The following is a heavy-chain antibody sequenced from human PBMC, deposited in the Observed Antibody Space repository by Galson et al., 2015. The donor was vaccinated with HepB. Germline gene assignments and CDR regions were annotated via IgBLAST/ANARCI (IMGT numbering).Heavy chain of an antibody. J-gene: IGHJ4*02. D-gene: IGHD1/OR15-1a*01. V-gene: IGHV3-30*03. Sequence: SLRLSCASSGFSFSNYGIHWVRQAPGKGLEWMAVISYDGSFRYYADSVKGRFTISRDNSKSTLYLHMNSLRFEDTSMYYCARVRINNLDYWGQGTLVTVSS. CDR1: GFSFSNYG. CDR3: ARVRINNLDY. CDR2: ISYDGSFR.